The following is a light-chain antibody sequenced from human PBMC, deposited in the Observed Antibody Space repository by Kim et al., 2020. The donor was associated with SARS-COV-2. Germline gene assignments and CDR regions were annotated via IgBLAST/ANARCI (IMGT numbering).Light chain of an antibody. J-gene: IGKJ5*01. CDR2: GAS. CDR3: QQYSKWLT. Sequence: SVSPGDRALLSCRASQSIRSNLAWYQQKPGQAPRLLIYGASTRATGIPARFSGSGSGTEFTFTISSLQSEDFAVYYCQQYSKWLTFGQGTRLEIK. V-gene: IGKV3-15*01. CDR1: QSIRSN.